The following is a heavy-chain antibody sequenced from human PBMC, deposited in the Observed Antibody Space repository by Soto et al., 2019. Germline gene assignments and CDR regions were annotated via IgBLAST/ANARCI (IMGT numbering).Heavy chain of an antibody. Sequence: QVQLVQSGAEVKKPGASVKVSCKTSGYTFTNFGLSWVRQAPGQGLEWMGWISAYNGNTNYAQNFQGRVTMTTDTPTSKAYMGRRSLRSDDTAGYYCARGGTPIAYWGQGTRATVPS. CDR2: ISAYNGNT. CDR3: ARGGTPIAY. J-gene: IGHJ4*02. D-gene: IGHD3-16*01. V-gene: IGHV1-18*01. CDR1: GYTFTNFG.